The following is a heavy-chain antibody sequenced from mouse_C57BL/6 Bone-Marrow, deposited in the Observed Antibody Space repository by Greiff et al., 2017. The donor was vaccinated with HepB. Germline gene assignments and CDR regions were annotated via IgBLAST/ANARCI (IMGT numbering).Heavy chain of an antibody. Sequence: QVQLQQPGAELVKPGASVKMSCKASGYTFTSYWITWVKQRPGQGLEWIGDIYPGSGSTNYNEKFKSKATLTVDTSSSTAYMQLSRLTSEDSAVYYCARPPYGNYDAMDYWGQGTSVTVSS. D-gene: IGHD2-10*02. V-gene: IGHV1-55*01. CDR3: ARPPYGNYDAMDY. J-gene: IGHJ4*01. CDR2: IYPGSGST. CDR1: GYTFTSYW.